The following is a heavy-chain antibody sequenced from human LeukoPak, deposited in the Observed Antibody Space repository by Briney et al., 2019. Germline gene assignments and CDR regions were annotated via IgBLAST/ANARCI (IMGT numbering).Heavy chain of an antibody. CDR2: VYDTGDT. D-gene: IGHD1-26*01. CDR3: ARGGIVGATTYLDY. J-gene: IGHJ4*02. V-gene: IGHV4-59*12. CDR1: GTSITRTY. Sequence: SETLSLTCTVSGTSITRTYWSWIRQPPGRGLESVGYVYDTGDTNYNPSLKSRVTMSLDTSKNQFSLTLSSVTAADTAVYYCARGGIVGATTYLDYWGQGTLVTVSS.